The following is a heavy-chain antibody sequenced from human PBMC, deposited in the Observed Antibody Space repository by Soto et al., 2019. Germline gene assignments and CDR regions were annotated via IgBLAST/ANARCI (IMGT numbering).Heavy chain of an antibody. CDR3: VRGVTY. J-gene: IGHJ4*02. D-gene: IGHD4-4*01. Sequence: EVQLVESGGGLVQPGGSLRLSCAASGFTFSDYHMDWVRQAPGKGLEWVGRIRNRANSYTTEYAASVKGRFTFSRDDSKNSLYLKMNRRKAEDAAVYYCVRGVTYWGQGTLVTVSS. CDR2: IRNRANSYTT. CDR1: GFTFSDYH. V-gene: IGHV3-72*01.